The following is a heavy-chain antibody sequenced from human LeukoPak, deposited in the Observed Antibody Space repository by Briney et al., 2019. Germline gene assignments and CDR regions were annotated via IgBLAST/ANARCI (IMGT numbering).Heavy chain of an antibody. CDR1: GYSINSGYY. CDR3: ARGIAAAGTLYMDV. Sequence: SETLSLTCTVSGYSINSGYYWGWIRQPPGKGLEWIGSIYYSGSTYYNPSLKSRVTISVDTSKNQFSLKLSSVTAADTAVYYCARGIAAAGTLYMDVWGKGTTVAVSS. J-gene: IGHJ6*03. D-gene: IGHD6-13*01. CDR2: IYYSGST. V-gene: IGHV4-38-2*02.